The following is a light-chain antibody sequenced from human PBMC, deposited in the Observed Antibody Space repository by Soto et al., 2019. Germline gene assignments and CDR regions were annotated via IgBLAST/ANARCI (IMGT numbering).Light chain of an antibody. CDR1: QGIRNY. CDR2: AAS. V-gene: IGKV1-27*01. J-gene: IGKJ1*01. Sequence: DIQMTQPQSSFPASVGDRATITCRASQGIRNYLAWYQQKPGQVPKLLIYAASTLESGVPSRISGSGSGTDFTLTISSLQPEDVATYFCQNYHSVPLTFGQGTKVDIK. CDR3: QNYHSVPLT.